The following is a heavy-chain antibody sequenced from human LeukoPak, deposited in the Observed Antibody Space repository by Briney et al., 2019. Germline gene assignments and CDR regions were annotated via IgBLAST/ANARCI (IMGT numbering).Heavy chain of an antibody. D-gene: IGHD1-14*01. CDR2: FCTTGST. J-gene: IGHJ4*02. Sequence: PSETLSLTCTVSGGAISRWCWSWFRQPAGKGLEWIGRFCTTGSTNYSPSLKSRVTMSVDTSKNQFSLNLISVTAADTAVYYCATGAGDFDHWGQGILVTVSS. CDR3: ATGAGDFDH. V-gene: IGHV4-4*07. CDR1: GGAISRWC.